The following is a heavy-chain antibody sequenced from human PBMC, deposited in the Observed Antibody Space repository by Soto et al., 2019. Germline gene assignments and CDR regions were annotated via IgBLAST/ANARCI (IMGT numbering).Heavy chain of an antibody. D-gene: IGHD3-22*01. CDR1: GFTFSSYG. J-gene: IGHJ6*02. CDR3: AKALYDSSGYYSSWGDYYGMDV. Sequence: PGGSLRLSCAASGFTFSSYGMHWVRQAPGKGLEWVAVISYDGSNKYYADSVKGRFTISRDNSKNTLYLQMNSLRAEDTAVYYCAKALYDSSGYYSSWGDYYGMDVWGQGTTVTVSS. V-gene: IGHV3-30*18. CDR2: ISYDGSNK.